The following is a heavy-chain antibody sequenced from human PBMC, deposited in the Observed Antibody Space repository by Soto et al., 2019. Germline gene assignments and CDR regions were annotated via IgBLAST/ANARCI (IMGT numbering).Heavy chain of an antibody. Sequence: GGSLRLSCAASGFSFSSYGMHWVRQAPGKGLEWVAVIWYDGTNKYYADSVKGRFTISRDNSKNTLYLQMNSLRAEDTAVYYCARTVVVIPVHYHYGMDVWGQGTTVTVSS. D-gene: IGHD3-22*01. CDR3: ARTVVVIPVHYHYGMDV. V-gene: IGHV3-33*01. CDR1: GFSFSSYG. J-gene: IGHJ6*02. CDR2: IWYDGTNK.